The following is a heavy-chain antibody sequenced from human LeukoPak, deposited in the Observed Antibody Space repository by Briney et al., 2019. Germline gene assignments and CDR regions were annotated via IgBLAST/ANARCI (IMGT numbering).Heavy chain of an antibody. Sequence: PSETLSLTCTVSGGSISSYYWSWIRQPPGKGLEWIGYIYYSGSTNYNPSLKSRVTISVDTSKNQFSLKLSSVTAADTAVYYCARLERSHYGMDVWGQGTTVTVSS. D-gene: IGHD1-1*01. CDR2: IYYSGST. J-gene: IGHJ6*02. CDR3: ARLERSHYGMDV. CDR1: GGSISSYY. V-gene: IGHV4-59*08.